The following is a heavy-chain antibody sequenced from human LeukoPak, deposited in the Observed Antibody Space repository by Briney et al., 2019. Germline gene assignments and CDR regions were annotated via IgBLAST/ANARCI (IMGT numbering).Heavy chain of an antibody. CDR1: GDSVPTYSAA. CDR3: ARGVWDIVVVSASRAYYYYMTS. CDR2: TYCRYKWHT. D-gene: IGHD2-2*01. J-gene: IGHJ6*03. V-gene: IGHV6-1*01. Sequence: SQTLALNCAISGDSVPTYSAALHWLRPCPSTGLEWLGRTYCRYKWHTDYAVSVKSRITFKPDTSKNQFSLQLRSVTPEDTAVYYCARGVWDIVVVSASRAYYYYMTSGAKGPRSPSP.